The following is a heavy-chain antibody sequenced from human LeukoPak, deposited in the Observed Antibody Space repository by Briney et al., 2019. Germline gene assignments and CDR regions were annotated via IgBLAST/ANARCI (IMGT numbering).Heavy chain of an antibody. D-gene: IGHD3-10*01. J-gene: IGHJ3*02. CDR2: ISGSGGST. CDR3: AKPVLLWFGESSTDDAFDI. Sequence: GGSLRLSCAASGFTFSSYAMSWVRQAPGKGLEWVSAISGSGGSTYYADSVKGRFTISRDNSKNTLYLQMNSLRAEGTAVYYCAKPVLLWFGESSTDDAFDIWGQGTMVTVSS. V-gene: IGHV3-23*01. CDR1: GFTFSSYA.